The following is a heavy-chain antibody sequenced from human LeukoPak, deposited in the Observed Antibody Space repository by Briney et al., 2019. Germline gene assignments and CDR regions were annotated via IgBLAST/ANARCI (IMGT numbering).Heavy chain of an antibody. V-gene: IGHV3-23*01. D-gene: IGHD1-26*01. CDR3: VRDGIVGASYYFDF. CDR2: MSGRGGST. CDR1: GFTFSSYA. Sequence: GGSLRLSCAASGFTFSSYAMSWVRQAPGKGLEWVSAMSGRGGSTYYADSVKGRFTISRDNAQASLHLQMDSLRADDTAVYYCVRDGIVGASYYFDFWGQGTLVTVSS. J-gene: IGHJ4*02.